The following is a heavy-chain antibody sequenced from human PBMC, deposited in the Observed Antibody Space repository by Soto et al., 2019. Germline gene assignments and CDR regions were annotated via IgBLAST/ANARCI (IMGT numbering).Heavy chain of an antibody. J-gene: IGHJ6*02. V-gene: IGHV3-30*18. D-gene: IGHD5-12*01. CDR3: AKDLYETDYYYYGMDV. CDR1: GFTFSSYG. CDR2: ISYDGSNK. Sequence: GGSLRLSCAASGFTFSSYGMHWVRQAPGKGLEWVAVISYDGSNKYYADSVKGRFTISRDNSKNTLYLQMNSLRAEDTAVYYCAKDLYETDYYYYGMDVWGQGTTVTVSS.